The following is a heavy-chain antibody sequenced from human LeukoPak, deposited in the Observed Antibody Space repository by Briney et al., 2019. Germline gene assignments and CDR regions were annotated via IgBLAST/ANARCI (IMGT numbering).Heavy chain of an antibody. V-gene: IGHV3-11*06. J-gene: IGHJ4*02. Sequence: PGGSLRLSCAASGFTFSDDYMSWIRQAPGKGLEWVSYISSRSNYTNYADSVKGRCTISRDNAKHSLYLQMNSLRAEDKAVYYCARGEEYSSSSGPVDYWGQGTLVTVSS. CDR1: GFTFSDDY. D-gene: IGHD6-6*01. CDR2: ISSRSNYT. CDR3: ARGEEYSSSSGPVDY.